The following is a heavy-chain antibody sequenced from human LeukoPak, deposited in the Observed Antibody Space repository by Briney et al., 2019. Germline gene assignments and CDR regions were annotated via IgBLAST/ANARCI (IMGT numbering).Heavy chain of an antibody. CDR1: GFTFSSYA. Sequence: GGSLRLSCAAPGFTFSSYAMSWVRQAPGKGLEWVSAISGSGGSTYYADSVKGRFTISRDNSKNTLYLQMNSLRAEDTAVYYCATYRQVLLPFESWGQGTLVTVSS. D-gene: IGHD2/OR15-2a*01. CDR3: ATYRQVLLPFES. J-gene: IGHJ4*02. V-gene: IGHV3-23*01. CDR2: ISGSGGST.